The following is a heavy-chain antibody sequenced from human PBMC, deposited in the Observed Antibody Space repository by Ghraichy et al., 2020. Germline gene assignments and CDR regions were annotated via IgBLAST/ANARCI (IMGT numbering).Heavy chain of an antibody. V-gene: IGHV3-21*01. CDR1: GFTFSSYI. J-gene: IGHJ4*02. Sequence: GGSLRLSCAASGFTFSSYIMNWVRQAPGKGLEWVSSISSSSSYIYYADSVKGRFTISRDNAKNSLYLQMNSLRAEDTAVYYCARALGYDSSGYYEIGGQGTLVTVSS. CDR2: ISSSSSYI. D-gene: IGHD3-22*01. CDR3: ARALGYDSSGYYEI.